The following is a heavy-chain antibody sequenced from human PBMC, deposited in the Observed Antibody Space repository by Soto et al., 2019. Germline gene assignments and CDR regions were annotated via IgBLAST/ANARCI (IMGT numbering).Heavy chain of an antibody. CDR1: GGSFSGYY. Sequence: SETLSLTCAVYGGSFSGYYWSWIRQPPGKGLEWIGEINHSGSTNYNPSLKSRVTISIDTSKSQFSLKLSSVTAADTAVCYCARVEYCSGGSCYGRYYFDYWGQGTLVTVSS. J-gene: IGHJ4*02. CDR3: ARVEYCSGGSCYGRYYFDY. CDR2: INHSGST. D-gene: IGHD2-15*01. V-gene: IGHV4-34*01.